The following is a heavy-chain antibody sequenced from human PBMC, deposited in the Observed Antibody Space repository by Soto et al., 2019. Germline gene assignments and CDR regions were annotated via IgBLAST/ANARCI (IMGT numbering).Heavy chain of an antibody. J-gene: IGHJ6*02. CDR1: GYTFSSYG. V-gene: IGHV1-18*04. Sequence: GASVKVSCKSSGYTFSSYGVSWVRQAPGQGLERLGWISTYTGNTKHAQKFQDGVTLTTEASTSTAYMELRSLRSDDTAVYYCVRDRCTTDRCYTHHFDVWGQGTTVTVSS. D-gene: IGHD2-8*01. CDR2: ISTYTGNT. CDR3: VRDRCTTDRCYTHHFDV.